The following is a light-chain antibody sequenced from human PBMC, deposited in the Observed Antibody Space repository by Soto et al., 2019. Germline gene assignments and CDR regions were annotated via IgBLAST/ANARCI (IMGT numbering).Light chain of an antibody. J-gene: IGLJ1*01. CDR2: DVS. CDR3: SSYTSSSTYV. CDR1: SSDVGGYNY. V-gene: IGLV2-14*01. Sequence: QSALTQPASVSGSPGQSITFSCTGTSSDVGGYNYVSWYQQHPGKVPKLVIYDVSTRPSGVSNRFSGSKSDNTASLTISGLQAEDEADYYCSSYTSSSTYVFGIGTKVTVL.